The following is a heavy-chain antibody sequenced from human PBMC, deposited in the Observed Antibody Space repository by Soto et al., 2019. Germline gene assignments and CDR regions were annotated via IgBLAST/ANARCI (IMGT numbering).Heavy chain of an antibody. J-gene: IGHJ3*02. D-gene: IGHD3-3*01. V-gene: IGHV1-2*02. CDR2: INPATGAA. CDR1: GYPVTAYY. CDR3: ERGGGVGVAGSAAFDM. Sequence: QLHLVQSGAVVKKPGASVTVSCSASGYPVTAYYMHWVRQAPGRGLEWMGGINPATGAAKYTQTFQGRVTMARDTSTSTVFMDMSGLTSEDPALFFCERGGGVGVAGSAAFDMWGQGTLVTVSS.